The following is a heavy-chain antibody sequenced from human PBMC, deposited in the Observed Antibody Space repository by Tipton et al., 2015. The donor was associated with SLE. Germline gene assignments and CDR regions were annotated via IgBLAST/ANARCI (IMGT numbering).Heavy chain of an antibody. Sequence: LRLSCAVYGDSFSGYYWSWIRQPPGKGLEWIGEINHSGSTNYNPSLKSRVTISVDTSKNQFSLKLSSVTAADTAVYYCARGGSSGWHAEYFQHWGQGTLVTVSS. CDR1: GDSFSGYY. V-gene: IGHV4-34*01. D-gene: IGHD6-19*01. CDR3: ARGGSSGWHAEYFQH. J-gene: IGHJ1*01. CDR2: INHSGST.